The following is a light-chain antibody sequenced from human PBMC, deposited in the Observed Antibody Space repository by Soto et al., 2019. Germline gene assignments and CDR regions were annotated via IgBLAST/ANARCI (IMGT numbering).Light chain of an antibody. V-gene: IGKV3-15*01. Sequence: EIVMTQSPATLSVSPGERATLSCRASQSVSSNLAWYQQKPGQAPRLLIYGASTRATGIPARFSGSGSGTEFTLHISSLQSEDFAVYYCQHYNNWPRTFGQGTKVEIK. CDR3: QHYNNWPRT. CDR1: QSVSSN. J-gene: IGKJ1*01. CDR2: GAS.